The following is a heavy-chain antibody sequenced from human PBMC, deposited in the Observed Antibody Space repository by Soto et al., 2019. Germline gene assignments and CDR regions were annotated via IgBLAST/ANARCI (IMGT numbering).Heavy chain of an antibody. CDR1: GGTFSSYA. J-gene: IGHJ6*02. Sequence: SVKVSFKASGGTFSSYAISWVRQAPGQGLEWMGGIIPIFGTANYAQKFQGRVTITADESTSTAYMELSSLRSEDTAVYYCARVTVGYYGMDVWGQGTTVTVSS. D-gene: IGHD4-17*01. V-gene: IGHV1-69*13. CDR3: ARVTVGYYGMDV. CDR2: IIPIFGTA.